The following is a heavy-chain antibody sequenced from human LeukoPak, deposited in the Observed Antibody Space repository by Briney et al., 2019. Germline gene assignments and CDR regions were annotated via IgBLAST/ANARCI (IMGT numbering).Heavy chain of an antibody. V-gene: IGHV1-69*05. D-gene: IGHD2-8*01. CDR2: IIPIFGTA. CDR1: GNTFSMYS. J-gene: IGHJ4*02. CDR3: ARGGYCTNGVCPFDY. Sequence: ASVKVSCKASGNTFSMYSVHWVRQAPGQGLEWMGGIIPIFGTANYAQKFQGGVTITTDESTSTAYMELSSLRSEDTAVYYCARGGYCTNGVCPFDYWGQGTLVTVSS.